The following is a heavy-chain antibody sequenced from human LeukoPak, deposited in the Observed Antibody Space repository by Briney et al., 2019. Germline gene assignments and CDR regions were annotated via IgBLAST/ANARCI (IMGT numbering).Heavy chain of an antibody. CDR1: GFTFSSYA. V-gene: IGHV3-30-3*01. J-gene: IGHJ3*02. CDR2: ISYDGSNK. Sequence: PGGSLRLSCAASGFTFSSYAMHWVRQAPGKGLEWVAVISYDGSNKYYADSVKGRFTISRDNSKNTLYLQMNSLRAEDTAVYYCATSAWVQLWFPDAFDIWGQGTMVTVSS. D-gene: IGHD5-18*01. CDR3: ATSAWVQLWFPDAFDI.